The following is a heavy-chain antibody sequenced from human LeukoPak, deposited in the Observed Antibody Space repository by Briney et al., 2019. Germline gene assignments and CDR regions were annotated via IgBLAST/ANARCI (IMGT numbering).Heavy chain of an antibody. D-gene: IGHD2-2*01. CDR1: GFTFSSYA. CDR2: ISSNGGST. V-gene: IGHV3-64*01. J-gene: IGHJ4*02. Sequence: GGSLKLSCAASGFTFSSYAMHWVRQAPGKGLEYVSAISSNGGSTYYANSVKGRFTIARDNSKNTLYLQMGSLRAEDMAVYYCARGRYCSSTSCSYFDYWGQGTPVTVSS. CDR3: ARGRYCSSTSCSYFDY.